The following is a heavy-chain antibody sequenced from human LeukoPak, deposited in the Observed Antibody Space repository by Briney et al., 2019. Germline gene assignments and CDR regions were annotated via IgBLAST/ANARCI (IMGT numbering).Heavy chain of an antibody. D-gene: IGHD3-3*01. V-gene: IGHV4-39*01. CDR1: GGSISSGGYY. CDR3: AQLVTIFGNDAFDI. CDR2: IYYSGST. J-gene: IGHJ3*02. Sequence: SETLSLTCTVSGGSISSGGYYWGWIRQPPGKGLEWIGSIYYSGSTYYNPSLKSRVTISVDTSKNQFSLKLSSVTAADTAVYYCAQLVTIFGNDAFDIWGQGTMVTVSS.